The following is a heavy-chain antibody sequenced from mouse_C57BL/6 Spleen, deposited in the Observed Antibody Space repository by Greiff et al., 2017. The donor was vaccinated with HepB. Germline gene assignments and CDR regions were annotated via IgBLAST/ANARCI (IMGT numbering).Heavy chain of an antibody. CDR2: INYDGSST. Sequence: EVKLVESEGGLVQPGSSMKLSCTASGFTFSDYYMAWVRQVPEKGLEWVANINYDGSSTYYLDSLKSRFIISRDNAKNILYLQMCSLKSEDTATYYCARRPITTVHWYFDVWGTGTTVTVSS. J-gene: IGHJ1*03. D-gene: IGHD1-1*01. CDR3: ARRPITTVHWYFDV. V-gene: IGHV5-16*02. CDR1: GFTFSDYY.